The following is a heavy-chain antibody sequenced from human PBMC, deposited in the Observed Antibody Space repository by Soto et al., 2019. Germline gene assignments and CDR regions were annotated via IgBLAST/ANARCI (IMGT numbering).Heavy chain of an antibody. Sequence: QVHLVQSGAEVKKPGASVKVSCKASGSTFTSYGITWVRQAPGQGLEWMGWISAHNGNTDYAQKLQGRVIVTRDTSTSTAYMELRSLISDDTAVYYCARGRYGDYWGQGALVTVSS. CDR2: ISAHNGNT. CDR3: ARGRYGDY. CDR1: GSTFTSYG. V-gene: IGHV1-18*01. D-gene: IGHD1-1*01. J-gene: IGHJ4*02.